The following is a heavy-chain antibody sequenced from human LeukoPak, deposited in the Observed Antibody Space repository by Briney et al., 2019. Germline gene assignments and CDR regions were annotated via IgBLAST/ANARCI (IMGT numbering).Heavy chain of an antibody. CDR3: VRDPRNWNYFDY. J-gene: IGHJ4*01. D-gene: IGHD1-20*01. CDR1: GDSFSYFY. V-gene: IGHV4-59*01. CDR2: IYNSGST. Sequence: PSETLSLTCTVSGDSFSYFYWSWIRQPPGKGLEWIGYIYNSGSTNYNPSLKSRVTISLDTSKNQFSLKLSSVTAADTAVYYCVRDPRNWNYFDYWGHGILVTVSS.